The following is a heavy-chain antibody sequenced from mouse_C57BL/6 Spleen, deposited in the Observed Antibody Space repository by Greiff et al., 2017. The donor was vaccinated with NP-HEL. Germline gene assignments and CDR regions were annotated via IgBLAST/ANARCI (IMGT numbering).Heavy chain of an antibody. J-gene: IGHJ1*03. CDR1: GYTFTSYW. D-gene: IGHD2-2*01. Sequence: QVQLQQPGAELVLPGASVKLSCKASGYTFTSYWMHWVKQRPGQGLEWLGEIDPSDSYTNYNQKFKGKSTLTVDKSSSTAYMQLSSLTSEDSAVYYCARFNGYYGYFDVWGTGTTVTVSS. V-gene: IGHV1-69*01. CDR2: IDPSDSYT. CDR3: ARFNGYYGYFDV.